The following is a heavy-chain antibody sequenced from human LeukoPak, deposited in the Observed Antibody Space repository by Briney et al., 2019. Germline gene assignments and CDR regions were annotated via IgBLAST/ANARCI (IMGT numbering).Heavy chain of an antibody. J-gene: IGHJ4*02. D-gene: IGHD6-25*01. CDR2: ISSSGSTI. Sequence: GGSLRLSCAASGFTFSDYYMSWIRQAPGKGLEWVSYISSSGSTICYADPVKGRFTISRDNAKNSLYLQMNSLIAEDKAVYYCARQEAGLYFDYWGQGTLVTVSS. CDR1: GFTFSDYY. V-gene: IGHV3-11*01. CDR3: ARQEAGLYFDY.